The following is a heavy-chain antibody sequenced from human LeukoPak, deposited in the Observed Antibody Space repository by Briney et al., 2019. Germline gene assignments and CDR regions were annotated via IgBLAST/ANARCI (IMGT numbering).Heavy chain of an antibody. V-gene: IGHV4-31*03. CDR1: GGSNSSGDYY. Sequence: SETLSLTCTVSGGSNSSGDYYWSWIRQHPGKGLEWIGYIHHSGSTYYNPSLKSRVIISVDTSKNQFSLKLNSVTAADTAVYYCASYGSGSYRFDPWGQGTLVTVSS. CDR3: ASYGSGSYRFDP. D-gene: IGHD3-10*01. CDR2: IHHSGST. J-gene: IGHJ5*02.